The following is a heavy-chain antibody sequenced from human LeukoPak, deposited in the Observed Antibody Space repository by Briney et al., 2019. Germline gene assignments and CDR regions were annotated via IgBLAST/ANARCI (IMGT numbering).Heavy chain of an antibody. CDR2: INDSGST. Sequence: PSETLSLTCAVYGGSFSGYYWSWIRQPPGKGLEWIGEINDSGSTNYNPSLKSRVTISVDTSKNQFSLKLSSVTAADTAVYSCARGDYGGNPDYWGQGTLVTVSS. D-gene: IGHD4-23*01. CDR1: GGSFSGYY. J-gene: IGHJ4*02. V-gene: IGHV4-34*01. CDR3: ARGDYGGNPDY.